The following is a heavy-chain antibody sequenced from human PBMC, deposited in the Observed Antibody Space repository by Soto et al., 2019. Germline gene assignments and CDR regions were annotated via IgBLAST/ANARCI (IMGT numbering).Heavy chain of an antibody. V-gene: IGHV1-2*02. CDR1: GNTHTIYF. D-gene: IGHD3-16*01. CDR3: ARGGSYYAH. Sequence: QVQLVQSGAEVKQPGASVRVSCKASGNTHTIYFIHWLRQAPGQGPEWMGWIHSVSGGTNYAPRSRGRVSMTRDTSSATAFLDLSGLRSDDTAVYYCARGGSYYAHWGQGSLVTVSS. CDR2: IHSVSGGT. J-gene: IGHJ4*02.